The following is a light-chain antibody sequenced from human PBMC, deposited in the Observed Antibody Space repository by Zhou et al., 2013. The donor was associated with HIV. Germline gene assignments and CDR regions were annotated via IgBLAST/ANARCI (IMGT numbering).Light chain of an antibody. J-gene: IGKJ4*01. V-gene: IGKV3-15*01. CDR3: QQYNNWPPGIT. CDR1: QSVNNN. CDR2: GAS. Sequence: ETIMTQSPATLSVSPGERATLSCRASQSVNNNLAWYQQKPGQAPRLLISGASTRATDVPARFSGSGSGTEFTLTISSLQSEDFAVYYCQQYNNWPPGITFGGGTKVEIK.